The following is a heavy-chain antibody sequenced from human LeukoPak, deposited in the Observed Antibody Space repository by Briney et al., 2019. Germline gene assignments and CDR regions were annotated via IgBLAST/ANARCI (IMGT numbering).Heavy chain of an antibody. J-gene: IGHJ4*02. V-gene: IGHV4-59*01. Sequence: SETLSLTCTVSGGSISSYYWSWIRQPPGKGLEWIGYIYYSGSTNYNPSLKSRVTISVDTSKNQFSLKLSSVTAADTAVYYCARGAFGALRSWPPSYYFDYWGQGTLVTVSS. CDR2: IYYSGST. D-gene: IGHD6-13*01. CDR3: ARGAFGALRSWPPSYYFDY. CDR1: GGSISSYY.